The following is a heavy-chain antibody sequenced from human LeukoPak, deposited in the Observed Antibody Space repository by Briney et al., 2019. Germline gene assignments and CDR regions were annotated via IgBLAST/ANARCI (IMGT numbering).Heavy chain of an antibody. CDR3: ARDNYGDLGGDAFDI. CDR1: GGSISSSSYY. V-gene: IGHV4-39*07. D-gene: IGHD4-17*01. CDR2: IYYSGST. Sequence: SETLSLTCTVSGGSISSSSYYWGWIRQPPGKGLEWIGSIYYSGSTYYNPSLKSRVTISVDTSKNQFSLKLSSVTAADTAVYYCARDNYGDLGGDAFDIWGQGSMVTVSS. J-gene: IGHJ3*02.